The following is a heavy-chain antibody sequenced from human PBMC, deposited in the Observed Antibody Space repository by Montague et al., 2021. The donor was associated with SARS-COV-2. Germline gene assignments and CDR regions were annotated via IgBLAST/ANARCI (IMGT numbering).Heavy chain of an antibody. J-gene: IGHJ3*02. CDR3: AREVRYYYDSSGPGAFDI. CDR1: GGSISSYY. CDR2: IYYSGST. V-gene: IGHV4-59*01. D-gene: IGHD3-22*01. Sequence: SETLSLTCTVSGGSISSYYWSWIRRPPGKGLEWIGYIYYSGSTNYNPSLKSRVPISVDTSKNQFSLKLSSVTAADTAVYYCAREVRYYYDSSGPGAFDIWGQGTMVTVSS.